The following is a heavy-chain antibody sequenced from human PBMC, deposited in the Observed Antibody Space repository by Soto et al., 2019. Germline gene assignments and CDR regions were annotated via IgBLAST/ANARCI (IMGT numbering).Heavy chain of an antibody. CDR3: AREPIKVSYDLHGRGNWFDP. Sequence: SETLSLTCAVSGGSISSSNWWSWVRQPPGKGLEWIGEIYHSGSTNYNPSLKSRVTISVDTSKNQFSLKLSSVTAADTAVYYCAREPIKVSYDLHGRGNWFDPWGQGTLVTVSS. D-gene: IGHD3-16*01. V-gene: IGHV4-4*02. CDR1: GGSISSSNW. CDR2: IYHSGST. J-gene: IGHJ5*02.